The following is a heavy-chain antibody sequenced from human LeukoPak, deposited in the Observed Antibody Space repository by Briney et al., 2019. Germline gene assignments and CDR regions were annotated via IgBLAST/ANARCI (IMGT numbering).Heavy chain of an antibody. D-gene: IGHD3-10*01. CDR2: IKSETDGGST. CDR3: TTDRLLWFGELYAFDV. CDR1: GFTFNNAW. V-gene: IGHV3-15*05. Sequence: GGSLRLSCAASGFTFNNAWMSWVRQAPGKGLEWVGRIKSETDGGSTDYAAPVKGRYTISRDDAINMLYLQMKSLKTEDTAVYYCTTDRLLWFGELYAFDVWGQGTMVTVSS. J-gene: IGHJ3*01.